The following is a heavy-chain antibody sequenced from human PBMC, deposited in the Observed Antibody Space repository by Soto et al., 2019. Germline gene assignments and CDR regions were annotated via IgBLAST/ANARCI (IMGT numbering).Heavy chain of an antibody. J-gene: IGHJ3*02. CDR2: ISYDGSNK. CDR3: AKITMVRGYSDAFDI. V-gene: IGHV3-30*18. CDR1: GFTFSSYG. D-gene: IGHD3-10*01. Sequence: QVQLVESGGGVVQPGRSLRLSCAASGFTFSSYGMHWVRQAPGKGLEWVAVISYDGSNKYYADSVKGRFTISRDNSKNTLYLQMNSLRAEDTAVYYCAKITMVRGYSDAFDIWGQGTMVTVSS.